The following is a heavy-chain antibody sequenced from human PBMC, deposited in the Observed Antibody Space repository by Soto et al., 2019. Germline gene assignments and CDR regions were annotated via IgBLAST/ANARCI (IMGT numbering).Heavy chain of an antibody. Sequence: EVQLLESGGGLVQPGGSLRLSCAASGFTFSIYTMSWVRQDPGKGLEWISTISDSGDGAYYADSVKGRFTISKDSSKNTMFLQINSMRAEATAVYYCARPYGDKIGDALDLWGQGTMVTVSS. V-gene: IGHV3-23*01. D-gene: IGHD3-10*01. CDR1: GFTFSIYT. CDR3: ARPYGDKIGDALDL. J-gene: IGHJ3*01. CDR2: ISDSGDGA.